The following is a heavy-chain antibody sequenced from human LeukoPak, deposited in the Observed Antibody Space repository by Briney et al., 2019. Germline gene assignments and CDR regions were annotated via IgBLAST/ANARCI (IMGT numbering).Heavy chain of an antibody. J-gene: IGHJ6*03. Sequence: PSETLSLTCAVYGGSFSGYYWSWIRQPPGKGLEWIGEINRSGSTNYNPSLKSRVTISVDTSKNQFSLKLSSVTAADTAVYYCAREYYDFWSGYRDHYYYYYMDVWGKGTTVTVSS. V-gene: IGHV4-34*01. D-gene: IGHD3-3*01. CDR3: AREYYDFWSGYRDHYYYYYMDV. CDR1: GGSFSGYY. CDR2: INRSGST.